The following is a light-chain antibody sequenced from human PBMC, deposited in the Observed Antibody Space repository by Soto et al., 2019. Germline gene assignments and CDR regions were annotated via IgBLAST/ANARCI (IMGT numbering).Light chain of an antibody. CDR2: DVT. Sequence: HSVLTQPASVSGSPGQSITVSCTGTSSDVGGYDYVSWYQQHPGNAPKLLISDVTNRPSGVSNRFSGSKSGNTASLTISGIQTEDEADYYCTSYTSSSTYVFGTGTKVTVL. CDR3: TSYTSSSTYV. J-gene: IGLJ1*01. CDR1: SSDVGGYDY. V-gene: IGLV2-14*01.